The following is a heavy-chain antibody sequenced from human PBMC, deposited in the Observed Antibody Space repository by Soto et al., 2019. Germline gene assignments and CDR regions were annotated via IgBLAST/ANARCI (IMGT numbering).Heavy chain of an antibody. D-gene: IGHD1-26*01. Sequence: QVQLVQSGAEVKKPGSSVKVSCKASGDSFSRYSISWVRQAPGQGLEWMGRIIPIPDIAEYAQKFQGRVTITVDKSTSTAYMELSGLTSEDTAVYYCARVAWAKYYFDFWGQGTPVTVSS. CDR1: GDSFSRYS. J-gene: IGHJ4*02. CDR2: IIPIPDIA. CDR3: ARVAWAKYYFDF. V-gene: IGHV1-69*02.